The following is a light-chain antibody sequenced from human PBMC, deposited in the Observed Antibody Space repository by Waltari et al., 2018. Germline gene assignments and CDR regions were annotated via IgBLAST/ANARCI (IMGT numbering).Light chain of an antibody. J-gene: IGLJ2*01. CDR3: SSYAGSNNLV. CDR1: SSDVGAYDY. V-gene: IGLV2-8*01. Sequence: QSALTQPPSASGPPGQSVTISCTGTSSDVGAYDYVSWYQHHPGKAPKLLISEVSKRPSGVPDRFSGSRSGNTASLTVSGLQAEDEADYYCSSYAGSNNLVFGGGTKLTVL. CDR2: EVS.